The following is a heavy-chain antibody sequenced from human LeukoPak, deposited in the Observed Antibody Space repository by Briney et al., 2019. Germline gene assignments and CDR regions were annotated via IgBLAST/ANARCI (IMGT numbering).Heavy chain of an antibody. Sequence: SQTLSLTCTVSGGSLSRRSYYWSWIRQPAGKGLEWIGRIYTSGRTNYNPSLKSRATISVHTPNNQFALTLTSVTAADTAVYSRAREYYYYNYYMDVWGKGTTVTVSS. CDR2: IYTSGRT. V-gene: IGHV4-61*02. CDR3: AREYYYYNYYMDV. CDR1: GGSLSRRSYY. J-gene: IGHJ6*03.